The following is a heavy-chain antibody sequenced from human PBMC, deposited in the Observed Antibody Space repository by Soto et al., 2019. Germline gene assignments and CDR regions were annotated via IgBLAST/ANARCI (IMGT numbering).Heavy chain of an antibody. J-gene: IGHJ4*02. CDR2: IIPVLGVG. V-gene: IGHV1-69*01. D-gene: IGHD5-18*01. CDR3: AREAGYTYGYVFDY. CDR1: GGTFGNHA. Sequence: QVKLVQSGAEVKKPGSSVRVSCKASGGTFGNHAISWVRQAPGQGLEWLGGIIPVLGVGDNAQNFQGRVTITAHASTSTAYLELSSLRSEDTALYYCAREAGYTYGYVFDYWGQGTLVTVSS.